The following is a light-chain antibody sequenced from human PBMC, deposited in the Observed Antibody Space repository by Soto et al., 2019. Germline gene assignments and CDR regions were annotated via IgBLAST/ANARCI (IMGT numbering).Light chain of an antibody. CDR1: DSNIGAGYD. Sequence: QSVLTQPPSVSGAPGQRVTISCTGSDSNIGAGYDVHWYQLLPGTAPKLLIYGNANRPSGVPDRFSGSKSGPSASLAITGLQAEDEADYYCQCYDFSLSGVVFGGGTKLTVL. V-gene: IGLV1-40*01. CDR2: GNA. J-gene: IGLJ2*01. CDR3: QCYDFSLSGVV.